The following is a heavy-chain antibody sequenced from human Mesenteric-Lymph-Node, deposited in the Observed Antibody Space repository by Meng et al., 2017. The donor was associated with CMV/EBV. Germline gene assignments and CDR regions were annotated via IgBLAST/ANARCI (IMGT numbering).Heavy chain of an antibody. Sequence: SQTLSLTGAVYGGSFSGYYWSWIRQSPGKGLEWIGEISASGGTYSNWSLKSRVSLSIDTSKNQFSLRMSSVTAADTAIYYCARGGNEDVVVEPAFFFDSWGQGALVTVSS. D-gene: IGHD2-2*01. CDR3: ARGGNEDVVVEPAFFFDS. CDR1: GGSFSGYY. V-gene: IGHV4-34*01. J-gene: IGHJ4*02. CDR2: ISASGGT.